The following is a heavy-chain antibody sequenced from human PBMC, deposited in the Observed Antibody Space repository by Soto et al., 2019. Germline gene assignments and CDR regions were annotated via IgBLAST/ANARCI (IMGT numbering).Heavy chain of an antibody. Sequence: GGTLSHSCAASDFTCDGHGMSWDSQAPGKGPEWGSTISPAGFNTHYADSVRGRCTISRDNSRNTVDLHMSSLRAEDTAIYYCVSWVSVHYDFWGQGTPVIVSS. J-gene: IGHJ4*02. V-gene: IGHV3-23*01. CDR2: ISPAGFNT. D-gene: IGHD2-8*01. CDR1: DFTCDGHG. CDR3: VSWVSVHYDF.